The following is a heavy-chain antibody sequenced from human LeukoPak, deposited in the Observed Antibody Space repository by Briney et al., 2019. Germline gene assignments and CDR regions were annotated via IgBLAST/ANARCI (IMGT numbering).Heavy chain of an antibody. D-gene: IGHD3-10*01. CDR1: RFTFSNYW. J-gene: IGHJ3*02. V-gene: IGHV3-7*01. CDR2: IKKDGGEK. Sequence: GGSLRLSCVASRFTFSNYWMTWVRQAPGKGLERVANIKKDGGEKYYMESVKGRFTISRDNSKNTLYLQMNSLRAEDTAVYYCAKDLAWFGELYAFDIWGQGTMVTVSS. CDR3: AKDLAWFGELYAFDI.